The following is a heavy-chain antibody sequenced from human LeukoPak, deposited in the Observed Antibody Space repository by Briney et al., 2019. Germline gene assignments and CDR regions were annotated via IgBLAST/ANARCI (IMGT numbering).Heavy chain of an antibody. J-gene: IGHJ4*02. V-gene: IGHV3-23*01. CDR1: GFTFSSYA. D-gene: IGHD3-10*01. Sequence: PGGSLRLSCAASGFTFSSYAMSWVRQAPGKGLEWVSAISGSGGSTYYADSVKGRFTISRDNSKNTLYLQMNSLRAEDTAVYYCAKDQLLWFGELLPYYFDYWGQGTLVTVSS. CDR2: ISGSGGST. CDR3: AKDQLLWFGELLPYYFDY.